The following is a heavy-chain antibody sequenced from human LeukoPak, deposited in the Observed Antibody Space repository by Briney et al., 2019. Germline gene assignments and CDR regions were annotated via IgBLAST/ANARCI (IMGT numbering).Heavy chain of an antibody. CDR2: INSSGGST. CDR1: GYTFTSYY. J-gene: IGHJ4*02. D-gene: IGHD3-22*01. CDR3: ARVLSSGYSDYFDY. Sequence: GASVKVSCKSSGYTFTSYYIHWVRQAPEQGLEWMGIINSSGGSTSYAQKFQGRVTMTRDISTSTVYVELSSLRSEDTAVYYCARVLSSGYSDYFDYWGQGTLVTVSS. V-gene: IGHV1-46*01.